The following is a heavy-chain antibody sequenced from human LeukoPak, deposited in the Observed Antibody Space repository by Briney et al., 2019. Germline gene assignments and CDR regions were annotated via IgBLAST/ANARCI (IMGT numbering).Heavy chain of an antibody. V-gene: IGHV4-38-2*02. CDR1: GYSISSGYH. CDR2: IYHSGST. Sequence: SETLSLTCTVSGYSISSGYHWGWIRQPPGRGLEWIGSIYHSGSTYYNPSLKSRVTISVDTSKNQFSLKLRSVTAADTAVYYCARLSSLANIAARGRTWLDPWGQGSLVTVSS. J-gene: IGHJ5*02. CDR3: ARLSSLANIAARGRTWLDP. D-gene: IGHD6-6*01.